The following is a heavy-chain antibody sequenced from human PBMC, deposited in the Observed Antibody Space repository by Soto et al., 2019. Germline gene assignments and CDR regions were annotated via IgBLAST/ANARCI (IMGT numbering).Heavy chain of an antibody. Sequence: GGSVKVSCKASGYTFTSYGISWVRQAPGQGLEWMGWISAYNGNTNYAQKLQGRVTMTTDTSTSTAYMELRSLRSDDTAVYYCARGCTNGVCYTQARGHYYYYGMDVWGQGTTVTVSS. CDR1: GYTFTSYG. J-gene: IGHJ6*02. D-gene: IGHD2-8*01. CDR3: ARGCTNGVCYTQARGHYYYYGMDV. CDR2: ISAYNGNT. V-gene: IGHV1-18*04.